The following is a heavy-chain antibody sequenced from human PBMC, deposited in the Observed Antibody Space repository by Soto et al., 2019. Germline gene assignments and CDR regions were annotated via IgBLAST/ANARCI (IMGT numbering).Heavy chain of an antibody. CDR3: AREVVTETTWGSFDS. D-gene: IGHD2-21*02. V-gene: IGHV1-69*01. CDR1: GGGTLSNDA. CDR2: ISPFFGTT. J-gene: IGHJ4*02. Sequence: QVHLVQSGADGRKSGSSVRVSCTASGGGTLSNDAISWVRQAPGQGLEWLGRISPFFGTTDYLQSFQGRLTMTADAATGTVYMDLRSLKSDDTAVYYCAREVVTETTWGSFDSWGQGTLVTVSS.